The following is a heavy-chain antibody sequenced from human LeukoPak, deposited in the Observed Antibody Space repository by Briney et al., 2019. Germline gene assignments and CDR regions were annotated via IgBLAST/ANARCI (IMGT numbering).Heavy chain of an antibody. CDR1: GYSFTTYW. CDR2: IYPGDSDT. V-gene: IGHV5-51*01. CDR3: ASCLEWLNDAFDI. Sequence: GESLKISCKGSGYSFTTYWIGWVRQMPGKGLEWMGIIYPGDSDTRYSPSFQGQVTISADKSISTAYLQWSSLKASDTAMYYCASCLEWLNDAFDIWGQGTMVTVSS. J-gene: IGHJ3*02. D-gene: IGHD3-3*01.